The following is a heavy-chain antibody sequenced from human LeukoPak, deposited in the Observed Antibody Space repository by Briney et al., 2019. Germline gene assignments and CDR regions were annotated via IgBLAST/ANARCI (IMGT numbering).Heavy chain of an antibody. V-gene: IGHV3-20*04. J-gene: IGHJ3*01. CDR3: ARAYGKWNDVYFYAFDL. CDR1: RFTFDEYG. CDR2: INWNGRSI. D-gene: IGHD1-20*01. Sequence: GGSLRLSCAASRFTFDEYGMSWVRHTAGKGLEWVSGINWNGRSIGYADSVKGRFTVSRDNAKSSLYLQMNSLRAEDTALYYCARAYGKWNDVYFYAFDLWGQGTMVTVSS.